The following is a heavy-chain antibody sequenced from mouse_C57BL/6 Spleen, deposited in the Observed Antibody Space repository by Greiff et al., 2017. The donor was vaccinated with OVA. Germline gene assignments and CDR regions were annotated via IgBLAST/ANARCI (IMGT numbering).Heavy chain of an antibody. D-gene: IGHD2-1*01. CDR3: ARGDGNYGDY. CDR1: GYTFTSYW. J-gene: IGHJ4*01. V-gene: IGHV1-55*01. CDR2: IYPGSGST. Sequence: QVQLKQPGAELVKPGASVKMSCKASGYTFTSYWITWVKQRPGQGLEWIGDIYPGSGSTNYNEKFKSKATLTVDTSSSTAYMQLSSLTSEDSVVYYCARGDGNYGDYWGQGTSVTVSS.